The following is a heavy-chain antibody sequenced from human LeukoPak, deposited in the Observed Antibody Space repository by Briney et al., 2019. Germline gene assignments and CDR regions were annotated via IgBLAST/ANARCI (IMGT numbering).Heavy chain of an antibody. V-gene: IGHV3-23*01. CDR1: GFTFSSYA. Sequence: GGSLSLSCAASGFTFSSYAMSWVSQAPGKGLEWVSSISSSGGSTYYADSLKVRLTISRDNSKNTLYLQMNRLRAEDTAVYYCAKLYCSGCSRYLFYFYYWGDGNLVTVSS. CDR3: AKLYCSGCSRYLFYFYY. CDR2: ISSSGGST. J-gene: IGHJ4*01. D-gene: IGHD2-15*01.